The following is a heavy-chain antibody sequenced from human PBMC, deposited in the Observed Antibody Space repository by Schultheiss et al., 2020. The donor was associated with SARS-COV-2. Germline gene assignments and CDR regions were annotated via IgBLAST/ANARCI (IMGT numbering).Heavy chain of an antibody. D-gene: IGHD6-13*01. CDR3: ARDRDSSSCNWFDP. J-gene: IGHJ5*02. CDR2: INPNSGGT. V-gene: IGHV1-2*02. CDR1: GYTFTGYY. Sequence: ASVKVSCKASGYTFTGYYMHWVRQAPGQGLEWMGWINPNSGGTNYAQKFQGRVTMTRDKSVTTAYMELSSLRSEDTAVYYCARDRDSSSCNWFDPWGQGTLVTVSS.